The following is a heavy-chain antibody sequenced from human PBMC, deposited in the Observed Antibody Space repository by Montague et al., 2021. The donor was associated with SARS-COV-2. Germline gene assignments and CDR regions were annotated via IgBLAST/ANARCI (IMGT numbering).Heavy chain of an antibody. CDR3: ARDRSWLILGELDY. V-gene: IGHV3-30*04. D-gene: IGHD6-19*01. CDR1: GFTFSSYA. Sequence: SLRLSCAASGFTFSSYAMHWVRQAPGKGLEWVAVISDDGSKKYYVDSVKGRFTISRDNSKNTLYPQMNSLRTEDTAVYYCARDRSWLILGELDYWGQGTLVTVSS. J-gene: IGHJ4*02. CDR2: ISDDGSKK.